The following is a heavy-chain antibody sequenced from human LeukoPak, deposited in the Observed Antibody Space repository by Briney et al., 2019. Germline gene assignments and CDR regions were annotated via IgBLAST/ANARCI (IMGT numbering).Heavy chain of an antibody. J-gene: IGHJ4*02. D-gene: IGHD3-22*01. CDR2: IIPIFGTA. V-gene: IGHV1-69*01. Sequence: SVKVSCKASGGTFSSYGISWVRQAPGQGLEWMGGIIPIFGTANYAQKFQGRVTITADESTSTAYMELSSLRSEDTAVYYCARGNYYDSSGYYFYPDYWGQGTLVTVSS. CDR1: GGTFSSYG. CDR3: ARGNYYDSSGYYFYPDY.